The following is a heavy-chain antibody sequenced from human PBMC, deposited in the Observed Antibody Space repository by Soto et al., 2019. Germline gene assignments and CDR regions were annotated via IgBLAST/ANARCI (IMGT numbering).Heavy chain of an antibody. J-gene: IGHJ3*02. CDR1: GFTFSSYG. Sequence: GGSLRLSCAASGFTFSSYGMHWVRQAPGKGLEWVAVISYDGSNKYYADSVKGRFIISRDNSKNTLYLQMNSLRAEDTAVYYCAKSSIAAAGLDAFDIWGQGTMVTVSS. CDR2: ISYDGSNK. V-gene: IGHV3-30*18. D-gene: IGHD6-13*01. CDR3: AKSSIAAAGLDAFDI.